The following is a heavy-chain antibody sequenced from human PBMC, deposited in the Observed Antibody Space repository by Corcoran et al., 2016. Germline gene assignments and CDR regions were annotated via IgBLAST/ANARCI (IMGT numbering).Heavy chain of an antibody. CDR2: IWYDGRDE. Sequence: QVQLVESGGGVVQPGMSLRLSCAPSGFTFSSYGMHWVRQAPGRGLEWVTGIWYDGRDEYYADSVKGRCTISRANSKNTLYLQMNSLRVEDTAVYYCARDNCGSISCFDYWGQGTLVTVSS. D-gene: IGHD2-2*01. CDR1: GFTFSSYG. CDR3: ARDNCGSISCFDY. V-gene: IGHV3-33*01. J-gene: IGHJ4*02.